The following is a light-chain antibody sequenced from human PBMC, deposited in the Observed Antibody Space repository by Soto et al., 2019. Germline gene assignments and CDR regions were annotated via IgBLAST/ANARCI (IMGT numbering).Light chain of an antibody. CDR1: QSVSSNY. J-gene: IGKJ4*01. CDR2: DAS. Sequence: EIVLTQSPDILSLSPGERATLSCRASQSVSSNYLVWFQQKPGQAPRLVIFDASTRATGIPNRFSGSVSGTDFTLSISGREPEDFAVYYCYQFGKAPLTFGGGTKVQIK. CDR3: YQFGKAPLT. V-gene: IGKV3-20*01.